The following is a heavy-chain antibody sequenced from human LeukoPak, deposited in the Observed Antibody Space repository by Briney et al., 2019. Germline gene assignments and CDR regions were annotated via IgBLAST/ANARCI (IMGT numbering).Heavy chain of an antibody. CDR3: ARDSGNLRTIDAFDI. D-gene: IGHD4/OR15-4a*01. CDR1: VGSISSHY. Sequence: SETLSLTRTVSVGSISSHYWSSIGQPPGKGLEWIGYIYYSGSTNYSPSLKSRVSISVDTSKNQFSLKLSPVTAADTAVYYCARDSGNLRTIDAFDIWGQGTMVTVSS. CDR2: IYYSGST. V-gene: IGHV4-59*11. J-gene: IGHJ3*02.